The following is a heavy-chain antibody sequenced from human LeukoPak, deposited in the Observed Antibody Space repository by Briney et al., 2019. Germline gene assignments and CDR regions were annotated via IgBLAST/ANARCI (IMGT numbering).Heavy chain of an antibody. CDR1: GYTFTSYG. Sequence: ASVKVSCKASGYTFTSYGISWVRQAPGQGLEWMGWINPNSGGTNYAQKFQGRVTMTRDTSISTAYMELSRLRSDDTAVYYCARDQGGTIDYWGQGTLVTVSS. J-gene: IGHJ4*02. CDR3: ARDQGGTIDY. CDR2: INPNSGGT. D-gene: IGHD1-7*01. V-gene: IGHV1-2*02.